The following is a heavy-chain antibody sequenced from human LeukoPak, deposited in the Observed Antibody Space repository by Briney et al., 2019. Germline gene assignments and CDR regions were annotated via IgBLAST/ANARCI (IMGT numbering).Heavy chain of an antibody. D-gene: IGHD6-13*01. CDR3: ARDGGSNWYGACDI. CDR2: IGGSGDTI. J-gene: IGHJ3*02. CDR1: GFTLRSYS. V-gene: IGHV3-48*01. Sequence: GGSLRLSCAASGFTLRSYSMNWVRQAPGKGLEWVSYIGGSGDTIYYADSIKGRFTISRDNAKNSVYLQMNNLRAEDTAVYYCARDGGSNWYGACDIWGQGTMVTVSS.